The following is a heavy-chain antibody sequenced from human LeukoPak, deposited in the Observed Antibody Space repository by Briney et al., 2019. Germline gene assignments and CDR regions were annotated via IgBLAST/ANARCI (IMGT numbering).Heavy chain of an antibody. J-gene: IGHJ4*02. Sequence: PGGSLRLSCAASGFTFSSYEMNWVRQAPGKGLEWVSSISSSSSYIYYADSVKGRFTISRDNAKNSLYLQMNSLRAEDTAVYYCAGDSEYGQQLVLGYWGQGTLVTVSS. CDR1: GFTFSSYE. CDR3: AGDSEYGQQLVLGY. V-gene: IGHV3-21*01. CDR2: ISSSSSYI. D-gene: IGHD6-13*01.